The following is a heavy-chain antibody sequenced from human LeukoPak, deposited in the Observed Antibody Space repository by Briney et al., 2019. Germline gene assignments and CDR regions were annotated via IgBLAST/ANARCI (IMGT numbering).Heavy chain of an antibody. Sequence: GGSPRLSCAASGFTFDDYAMHWVRQAPGKGLEWVSGISWNSGSIVYADSVKGRFTISRDNAKNSLYLQMNSLRAEDMALYYCAKDRLSGTPTGTTLTHWGQGTLVTVSS. D-gene: IGHD1-1*01. CDR3: AKDRLSGTPTGTTLTH. J-gene: IGHJ1*01. CDR1: GFTFDDYA. CDR2: ISWNSGSI. V-gene: IGHV3-9*03.